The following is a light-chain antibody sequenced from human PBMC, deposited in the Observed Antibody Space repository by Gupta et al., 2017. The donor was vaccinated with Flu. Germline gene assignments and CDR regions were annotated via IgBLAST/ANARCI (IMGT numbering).Light chain of an antibody. V-gene: IGKV1-39*01. CDR2: GAS. CDR1: QNVGIS. J-gene: IGKJ2*01. CDR3: QQTDSSWYT. Sequence: PSSLSASVGDRVAITCRASQNVGISVNWYQQKPGQAPKLLIYGASSVQSGVPSRFSGRGSGTDFTLAISSLQREDFAVYYCQQTDSSWYTFGQGTTLEI.